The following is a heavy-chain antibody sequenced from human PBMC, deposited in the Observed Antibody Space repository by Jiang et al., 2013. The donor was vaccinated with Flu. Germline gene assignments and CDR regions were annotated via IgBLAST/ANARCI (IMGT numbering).Heavy chain of an antibody. CDR1: GYRFTNHW. V-gene: IGHV5-10-1*01. CDR3: ARQYSSAYYAGVWFDV. CDR2: IDPSDSYT. J-gene: IGHJ5*01. D-gene: IGHD6-25*01. Sequence: QYGAEVKKPGESLRISCEGSGYRFTNHWINWVRQMPGKGLEWMGRIDPSDSYTTYSPSFEGHVTFSSDRSTSTAYLQWSSLKASDTAMYYCARQYSSAYYAGVWFDVLGPGNPGHRLL.